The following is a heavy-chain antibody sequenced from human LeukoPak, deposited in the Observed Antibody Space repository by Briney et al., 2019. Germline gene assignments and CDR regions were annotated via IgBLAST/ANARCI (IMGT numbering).Heavy chain of an antibody. CDR3: VRFGELHYYYMDV. V-gene: IGHV3-74*01. Sequence: PGGSLGLSCAASGFIFSSYWMHWVRQAPGKGLVWVSRINSDGSNTTYADSVKGRFTISRDNAKNTLYLQMNSLRAEDTAVYYCVRFGELHYYYMDVWGKGTTVTISS. CDR1: GFIFSSYW. CDR2: INSDGSNT. J-gene: IGHJ6*03. D-gene: IGHD3-10*01.